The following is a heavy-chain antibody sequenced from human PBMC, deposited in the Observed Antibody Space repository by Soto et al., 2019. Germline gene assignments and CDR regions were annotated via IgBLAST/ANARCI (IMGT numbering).Heavy chain of an antibody. V-gene: IGHV3-66*01. J-gene: IGHJ6*03. CDR2: IYTGGTT. CDR1: GFTVSSNY. Sequence: GGSLRLSCAASGFTVSSNYMSWVRQAPGKGLEWVSIIYTGGTTYYADSVTGRLIISRDNSKNTVYLQMNSLRAEDTAVYYCARESSNYVDNYLYYMDVWGKGTTVTVSS. D-gene: IGHD4-4*01. CDR3: ARESSNYVDNYLYYMDV.